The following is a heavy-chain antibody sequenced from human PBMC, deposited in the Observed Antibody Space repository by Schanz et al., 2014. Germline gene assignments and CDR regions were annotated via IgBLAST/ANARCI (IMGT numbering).Heavy chain of an antibody. V-gene: IGHV1-18*01. CDR2: ISTSNGNT. CDR3: ARLQDDILSGSEYYYGMDV. CDR1: GYPFTDYL. J-gene: IGHJ6*02. Sequence: SGYPFTDYLVIWVRQAPAQGLEWMGWISTSNGNTNYIQKLQGRVTMTTDTSMCRAYMELRSLRSDDTAVYYCARLQDDILSGSEYYYGMDVWGQGTTDDVSS. D-gene: IGHD3-9*01.